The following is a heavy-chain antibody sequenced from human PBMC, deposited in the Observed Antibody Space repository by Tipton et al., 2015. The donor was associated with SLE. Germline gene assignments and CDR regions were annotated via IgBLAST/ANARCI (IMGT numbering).Heavy chain of an antibody. J-gene: IGHJ2*01. CDR2: ISSSSSYI. CDR3: AKISEKAVVYWYFNL. V-gene: IGHV3-21*01. Sequence: SLRLSCAASGFTFSSYSMNWVRQAPGKGLEWVSSISSSSSYIYYADSVKGRFTISRDNAKNSLYLQMNSLRAEDTAVYYCAKISEKAVVYWYFNLWGRGTLVTVSS. CDR1: GFTFSSYS. D-gene: IGHD6-19*01.